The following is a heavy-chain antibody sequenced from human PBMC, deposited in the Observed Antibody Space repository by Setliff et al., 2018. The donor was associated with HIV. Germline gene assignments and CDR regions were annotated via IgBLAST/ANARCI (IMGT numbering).Heavy chain of an antibody. CDR1: GGSFSGHS. V-gene: IGHV4-34*01. CDR3: AREDTTGYYSLSAFDI. CDR2: INRSGSA. J-gene: IGHJ3*02. Sequence: PSETLSLTCAVYGGSFSGHSWTWIRQPPGKGLEWIGEINRSGSANYNRSLKSRVTMSVDTSKRQFSLKLDSVTAADTAVYYCAREDTTGYYSLSAFDIWGQGTLVTVSS. D-gene: IGHD3-22*01.